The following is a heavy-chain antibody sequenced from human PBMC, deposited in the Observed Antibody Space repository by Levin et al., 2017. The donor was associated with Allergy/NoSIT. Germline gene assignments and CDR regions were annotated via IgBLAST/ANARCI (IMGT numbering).Heavy chain of an antibody. Sequence: SQTLSLTCPVSGVSISSYYWSWIRQPPGKGLEWIGYIYYSGSTNYNPSLKSRVTISVDTSKNQFSLKLSSVTAADTAVYYCARVRYATRYYFDYWGQGTLVTVSS. CDR2: IYYSGST. CDR1: GVSISSYY. D-gene: IGHD2-2*01. V-gene: IGHV4-59*01. J-gene: IGHJ4*02. CDR3: ARVRYATRYYFDY.